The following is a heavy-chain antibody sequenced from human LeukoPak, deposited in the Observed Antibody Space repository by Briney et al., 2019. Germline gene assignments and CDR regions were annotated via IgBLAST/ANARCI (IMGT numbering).Heavy chain of an antibody. CDR2: IIPIFGTA. CDR1: GGTFSSYA. D-gene: IGHD6-19*01. Sequence: ASVKVSCTASGGTFSSYAISWVRQAPGQGLEWMGGIIPIFGTANYAQKFQGRVTITADESTSTAYMELSSLRSEDTAVYYCARDGSSSGEMRYFDYWGQGTLVTVSS. CDR3: ARDGSSSGEMRYFDY. J-gene: IGHJ4*02. V-gene: IGHV1-69*13.